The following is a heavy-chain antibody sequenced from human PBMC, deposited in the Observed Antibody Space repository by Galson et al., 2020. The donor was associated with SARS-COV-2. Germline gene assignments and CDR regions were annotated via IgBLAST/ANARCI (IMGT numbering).Heavy chain of an antibody. D-gene: IGHD6-19*01. CDR2: ISGSGGST. CDR1: GFTFSSYA. J-gene: IGHJ1*01. CDR3: AKDPPGIAVAGAEYFQH. Sequence: GESLKISCAASGFTFSSYAMSWVRQAPGKGLEWVSAISGSGGSTYYADSVKGRFTISRDNSKNTLYLQMNSLRAEDTAVYYCAKDPPGIAVAGAEYFQHWGQGTLVTVSS. V-gene: IGHV3-23*01.